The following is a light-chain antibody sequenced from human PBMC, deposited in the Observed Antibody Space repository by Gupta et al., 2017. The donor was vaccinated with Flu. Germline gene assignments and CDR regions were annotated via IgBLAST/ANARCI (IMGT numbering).Light chain of an antibody. CDR3: MQASRWPRT. Sequence: SSSRASQSLVLTDGSTHLNWYQVRPGQAPRRLLYKASNLDCGVPDRFSGSGSDTDFTLSISRVEPEDIAIYYCMQASRWPRTFGQGTRLEIK. V-gene: IGKV2-30*01. CDR1: QSLVLTDGSTH. J-gene: IGKJ2*01. CDR2: KAS.